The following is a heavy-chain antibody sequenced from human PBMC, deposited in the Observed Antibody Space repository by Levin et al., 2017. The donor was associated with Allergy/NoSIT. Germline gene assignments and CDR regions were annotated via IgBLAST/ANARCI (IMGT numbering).Heavy chain of an antibody. CDR3: ARDLATTVTMYYYFDY. D-gene: IGHD4-17*01. CDR2: ISYDGSQK. Sequence: GESLKISCAASGFTFSSYAMHWVRQAPGKGLEWVAVISYDGSQKYYADSVKGRFSISRDNSKNALYLQLNSLGAEDTAMYYCARDLATTVTMYYYFDYWGQGSLVTVSS. CDR1: GFTFSSYA. J-gene: IGHJ4*02. V-gene: IGHV3-30-3*01.